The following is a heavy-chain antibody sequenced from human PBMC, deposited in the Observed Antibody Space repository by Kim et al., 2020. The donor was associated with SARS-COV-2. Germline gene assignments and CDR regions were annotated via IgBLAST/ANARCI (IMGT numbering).Heavy chain of an antibody. CDR1: GFTFSSYA. CDR2: ISGSGGST. V-gene: IGHV3-23*01. J-gene: IGHJ4*02. Sequence: GGSLRLSCAASGFTFSSYAMSWVRQAPGKGLEWVSAISGSGGSTYYADSVKGRFTISRDNSKNTLYLQMNSLRAEDTAVYYCAKEIGYYYDSSGYWETGPYDNWGQGTLVTVSS. CDR3: AKEIGYYYDSSGYWETGPYDN. D-gene: IGHD3-22*01.